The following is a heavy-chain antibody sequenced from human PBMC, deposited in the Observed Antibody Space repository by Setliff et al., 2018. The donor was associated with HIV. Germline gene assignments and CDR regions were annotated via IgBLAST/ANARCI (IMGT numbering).Heavy chain of an antibody. CDR3: ARILRYFDFANYFYYMDV. V-gene: IGHV4-61*09. J-gene: IGHJ6*03. CDR2: IHTSGST. CDR1: GGSISSGGYY. D-gene: IGHD3-9*01. Sequence: PSETLSLTCTVSGGSISSGGYYWSWIRQPAGKGLEWIGHIHTSGSTNYNPSLKSRVTISVDTSKKQFSLKLSSVTAADTAVYYCARILRYFDFANYFYYMDVWGKGTTVTVSS.